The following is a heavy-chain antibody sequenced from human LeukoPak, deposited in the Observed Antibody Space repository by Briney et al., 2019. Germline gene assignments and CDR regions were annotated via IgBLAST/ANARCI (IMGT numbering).Heavy chain of an antibody. CDR3: AHNRHDWIFGVDWFDP. J-gene: IGHJ5*02. V-gene: IGHV2-5*01. CDR1: GFSLSTSGVG. Sequence: SGPTLVNPTQTLTLTCTFSGFSLSTSGVGVGWIRQPPGKALEWLALIYWNDDKRYSPSLKSRLTITKDTSKNQVVLTMTNMDPVDTATYYCAHNRHDWIFGVDWFDPWGQGTLVTVSS. D-gene: IGHD3-3*01. CDR2: IYWNDDK.